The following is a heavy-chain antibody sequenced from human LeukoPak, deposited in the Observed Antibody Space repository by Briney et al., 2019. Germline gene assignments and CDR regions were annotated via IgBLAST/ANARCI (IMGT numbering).Heavy chain of an antibody. CDR2: IYYGGST. Sequence: SETLSLTCTVSGGSISSSSYYWGWIRQPPGKGLEWIGSIYYGGSTYYNPSLKSRVTISVDTSKNQFSLKLSSVTAADTAVYYCARGDLDSSSWYYFDYWGQGTLVTVSS. CDR3: ARGDLDSSSWYYFDY. D-gene: IGHD6-13*01. V-gene: IGHV4-39*07. J-gene: IGHJ4*02. CDR1: GGSISSSSYY.